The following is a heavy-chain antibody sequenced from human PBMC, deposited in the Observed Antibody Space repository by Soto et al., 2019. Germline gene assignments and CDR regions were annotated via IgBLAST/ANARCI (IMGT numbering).Heavy chain of an antibody. CDR3: ARRGLYGGTVFIDY. J-gene: IGHJ4*02. CDR1: GFTFSDYY. V-gene: IGHV3-11*03. Sequence: GGSLRLSCAASGFTFSDYYMSWIRQAPGKGLEWVSYISSSSSYTNYADSVKGRFTISRDNAKNSMYLQMNSLKTEDAAVYYCARRGLYGGTVFIDYWGQGALVTVSS. D-gene: IGHD4-17*01. CDR2: ISSSSSYT.